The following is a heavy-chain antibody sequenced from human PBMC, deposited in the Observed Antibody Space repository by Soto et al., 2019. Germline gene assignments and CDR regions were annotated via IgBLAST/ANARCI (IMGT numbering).Heavy chain of an antibody. J-gene: IGHJ4*02. CDR2: IGTAGDT. D-gene: IGHD6-13*01. Sequence: EVQLVESGGGLVQPGGSLRLSCAASGFTFSSYDMHWVRQATGKGLEWVSAIGTAGDTYYPGSVKGRFTISRENAKNSLYLQMNSLRAADTAVYYCARARHSGSWDYWGQGTLVTVSS. V-gene: IGHV3-13*04. CDR3: ARARHSGSWDY. CDR1: GFTFSSYD.